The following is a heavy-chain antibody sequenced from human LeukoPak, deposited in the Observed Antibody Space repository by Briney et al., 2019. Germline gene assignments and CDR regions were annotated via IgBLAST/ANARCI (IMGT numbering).Heavy chain of an antibody. J-gene: IGHJ4*02. CDR3: ARRHCGGDCYSDY. D-gene: IGHD2-21*02. CDR1: GGSFSGYY. CDR2: INHSGST. Sequence: PSETLSLTCAAYGGSFSGYYWSWIRQPPGKGLEWIGEINHSGSTNYNPSLKSRVTISVDTSKNQFSLKLSSVTAADTAVYYCARRHCGGDCYSDYWGQGTLVTVSS. V-gene: IGHV4-34*01.